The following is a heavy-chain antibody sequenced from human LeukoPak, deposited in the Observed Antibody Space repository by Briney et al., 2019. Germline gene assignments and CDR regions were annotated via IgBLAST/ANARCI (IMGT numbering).Heavy chain of an antibody. D-gene: IGHD6-13*01. J-gene: IGHJ3*02. Sequence: SETLSLTCTVSGGSISSYYWSWIRQPPGKGLEWIGYIYYSGSTNYNPSLKSRVTISVDTSKNQFSLKLSSVTAADTAVYYCARASSSWYSDAFDIWGQGTMVTVSS. CDR1: GGSISSYY. CDR3: ARASSSWYSDAFDI. CDR2: IYYSGST. V-gene: IGHV4-59*08.